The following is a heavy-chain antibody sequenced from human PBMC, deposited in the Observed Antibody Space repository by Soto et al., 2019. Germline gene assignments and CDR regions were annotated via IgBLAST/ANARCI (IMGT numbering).Heavy chain of an antibody. J-gene: IGHJ4*02. CDR1: GYTFTSYG. D-gene: IGHD2-15*01. V-gene: IGHV1-18*01. CDR3: ARDRSVVVVAAASFDY. CDR2: ISAYNGNT. Sequence: GASVKVSCKASGYTFTSYGISWVRRAPGQGLEWMGWISAYNGNTNYAQKLQGRVTMTTDTSTSTAYMELRSLRSDDTAVYYCARDRSVVVVAAASFDYWGQGTLVTVSS.